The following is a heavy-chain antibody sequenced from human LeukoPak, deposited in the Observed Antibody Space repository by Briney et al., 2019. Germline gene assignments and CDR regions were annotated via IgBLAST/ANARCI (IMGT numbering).Heavy chain of an antibody. J-gene: IGHJ5*02. Sequence: GGSLRLSCAVSGFTVSSNYMSWVRQAPGKGLEWVSVIYSGGSTYYADSVKGRFTISRDNSKNTLYLQMNSLRAEDTAVYYCARVSGYYDSSGYYHGWFDPWGQGTLVTVSS. CDR1: GFTVSSNY. CDR2: IYSGGST. D-gene: IGHD3-22*01. CDR3: ARVSGYYDSSGYYHGWFDP. V-gene: IGHV3-53*01.